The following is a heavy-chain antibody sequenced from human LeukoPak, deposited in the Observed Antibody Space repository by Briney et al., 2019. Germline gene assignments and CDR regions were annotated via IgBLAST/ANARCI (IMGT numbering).Heavy chain of an antibody. V-gene: IGHV4-39*01. Sequence: SETLSLTCTVSGGSISSSSYYWGWIRQPPGKGLEWIGSIYYSGSTYYNPSLKSRVTISVDTSKNQFSLKLSSVTAADTAVYYCARYGISLGYCSSTSCPTPDAFDIWGHGTMVTVSS. CDR1: GGSISSSSYY. D-gene: IGHD2-2*01. J-gene: IGHJ3*02. CDR3: ARYGISLGYCSSTSCPTPDAFDI. CDR2: IYYSGST.